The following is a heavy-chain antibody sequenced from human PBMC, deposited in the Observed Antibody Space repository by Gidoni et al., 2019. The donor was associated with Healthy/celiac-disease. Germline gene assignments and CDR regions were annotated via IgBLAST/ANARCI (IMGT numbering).Heavy chain of an antibody. Sequence: QLQLVQSGAEVKKPGSSVTVSCQASGGTFSSYAISWVRQAPGQGLEWMGGIIPIFGTANYAQKFQGRVMITADESTSTAYMELSSLRSEDTAVYYCARDWEEYSTGYEGGDYWGQGTLVTVSS. CDR1: GGTFSSYA. D-gene: IGHD6-6*01. CDR2: IIPIFGTA. CDR3: ARDWEEYSTGYEGGDY. J-gene: IGHJ4*02. V-gene: IGHV1-69*01.